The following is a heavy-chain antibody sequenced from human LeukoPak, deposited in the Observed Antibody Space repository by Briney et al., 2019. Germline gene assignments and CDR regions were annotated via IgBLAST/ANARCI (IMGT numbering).Heavy chain of an antibody. Sequence: GRSLRLSCAASGFTFSSYAMHWVRQAPGKGLEWVAVISYDGSNKYYADSVKGRFTISRDNSKNTLYLQMNSLRAEDTAVYYCAREEPSEQSLVRGYFQHWGQGTLVTVSS. J-gene: IGHJ1*01. D-gene: IGHD6-19*01. CDR1: GFTFSSYA. CDR3: AREEPSEQSLVRGYFQH. V-gene: IGHV3-30*04. CDR2: ISYDGSNK.